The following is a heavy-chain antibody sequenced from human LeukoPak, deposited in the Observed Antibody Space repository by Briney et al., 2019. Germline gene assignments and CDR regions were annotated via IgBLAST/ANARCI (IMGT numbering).Heavy chain of an antibody. D-gene: IGHD1-1*01. V-gene: IGHV4-59*08. J-gene: IGHJ5*02. CDR1: GGSISHYY. CDR3: ARRIPTTPNWFDP. CDR2: IYNSGNT. Sequence: SETLSLTCTVSGGSISHYYWTWLRQPPGKGLEWIWYIYNSGNTNYNPSLTSRVTISLDTSKNQFSLKLRSVTAADTAVYYCARRIPTTPNWFDPWGQGTLVSVSS.